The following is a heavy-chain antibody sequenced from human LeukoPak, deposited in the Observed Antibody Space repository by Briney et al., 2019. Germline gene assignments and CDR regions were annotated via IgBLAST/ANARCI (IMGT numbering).Heavy chain of an antibody. D-gene: IGHD5-24*01. CDR3: ARSRDGYRNDAFDI. J-gene: IGHJ3*02. CDR2: IYYSGST. CDR1: GGSINSYY. V-gene: IGHV4-59*01. Sequence: SETLSLTCTVSGGSINSYYWSWIRQPPGKGLEWIGYIYYSGSTNYNPSLKSRVTISVDTSKNQFSLKLSSVTAADTAVYYCARSRDGYRNDAFDIRGQGTMVTVSS.